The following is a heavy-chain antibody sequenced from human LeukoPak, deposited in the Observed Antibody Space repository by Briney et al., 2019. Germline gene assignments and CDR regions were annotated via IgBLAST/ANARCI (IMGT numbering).Heavy chain of an antibody. J-gene: IGHJ4*02. CDR2: IKEDGGEK. CDR1: GFTFSNYW. D-gene: IGHD1-14*01. Sequence: PGGSLRLSCAASGFTFSNYWLSWVRQAPGKGLEWVANIKEDGGEKYYVDSVKGRFTISRDNAKNSLYLQMNSLRVEDTAIYYCARDPDRSGFDFWGQGTLLTVSS. V-gene: IGHV3-7*01. CDR3: ARDPDRSGFDF.